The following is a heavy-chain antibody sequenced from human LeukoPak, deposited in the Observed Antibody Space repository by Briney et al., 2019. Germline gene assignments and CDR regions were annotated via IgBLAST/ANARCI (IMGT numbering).Heavy chain of an antibody. CDR3: ARGGYERSLAN. D-gene: IGHD5-12*01. V-gene: IGHV3-21*01. CDR2: ISGSSSYI. J-gene: IGHJ4*02. Sequence: PGGSLRLSCAASGFTFSSYSMNWVRQAPGKGLEWVSAISGSSSYIYYADSVKGRFTISRDNAKNSLYLQMNSLRVEDTAVYYCARGGYERSLANWGQGTLVTVSS. CDR1: GFTFSSYS.